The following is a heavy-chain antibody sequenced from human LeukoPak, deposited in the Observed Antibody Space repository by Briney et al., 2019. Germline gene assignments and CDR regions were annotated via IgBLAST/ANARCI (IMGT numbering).Heavy chain of an antibody. D-gene: IGHD6-6*01. CDR3: ARASRPSNSWFDP. Sequence: SETLSLTCGVSGHSFSSDSFWGWIRQPPGQGLEWIGSIHERGSTFYNPSLKSRVTISIDTSKNQISLNVNSVTAADTAVYYCARASRPSNSWFDPWGQGTVVTVSS. J-gene: IGHJ5*02. CDR1: GHSFSSDSF. V-gene: IGHV4-38-2*01. CDR2: IHERGST.